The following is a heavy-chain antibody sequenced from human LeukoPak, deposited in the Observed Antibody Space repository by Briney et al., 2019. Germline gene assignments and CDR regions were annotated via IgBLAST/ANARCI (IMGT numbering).Heavy chain of an antibody. D-gene: IGHD7-27*01. CDR2: ISPNSGGT. CDR1: GYTFTAYY. Sequence: ASVKVSCKASGYTFTAYYIHWVRQAPGQGLEWMGWISPNSGGTDYAQKFKGRVTMTRDTSISTTYVELSSLTSDDTAVYYCAIQPWGSGNNWYFDLWGRGTLVT. V-gene: IGHV1-2*02. CDR3: AIQPWGSGNNWYFDL. J-gene: IGHJ2*01.